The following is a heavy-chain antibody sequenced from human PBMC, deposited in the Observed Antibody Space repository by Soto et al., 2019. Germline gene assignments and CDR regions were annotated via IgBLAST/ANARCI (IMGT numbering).Heavy chain of an antibody. Sequence: ASVKVSCKASGYTFTSYAMHWVRQAPGQRLEWMGWINAGNGNTKYSQKFQGRVTITRDTSASTAYVELSSLRSEYTAVYYCARDGPRPADYDRSGYYLAPFDHWGQGTLVTVSS. CDR2: INAGNGNT. V-gene: IGHV1-3*01. CDR1: GYTFTSYA. CDR3: ARDGPRPADYDRSGYYLAPFDH. J-gene: IGHJ4*02. D-gene: IGHD3-22*01.